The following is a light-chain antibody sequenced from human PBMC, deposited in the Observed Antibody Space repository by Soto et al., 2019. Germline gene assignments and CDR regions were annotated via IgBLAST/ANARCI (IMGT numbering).Light chain of an antibody. CDR3: QQYGSSPEV. V-gene: IGKV1-5*01. CDR2: HAS. CDR1: QSISNW. Sequence: DIHITHSPSTLPASLVDRVTITCRASQSISNWLAWYQQKPGTAPKLLIYHASTLESGVPSRFSGSGSGTDFTLTISRLEPEDFAVYYCQQYGSSPEVFGPGTKVDIK. J-gene: IGKJ3*01.